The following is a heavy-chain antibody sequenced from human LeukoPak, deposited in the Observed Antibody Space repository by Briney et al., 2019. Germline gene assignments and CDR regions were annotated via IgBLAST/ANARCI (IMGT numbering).Heavy chain of an antibody. Sequence: GGSLRLSCAASGFTFSSYVMHWVRQAPGKGLEWVAVIWYDGSNKYYADSVKGRFTISRDNSKNTLFLQMNSLRAEDTAVYYCARLYSSSSGKAFDIWGQGTMVTVSS. J-gene: IGHJ3*02. CDR3: ARLYSSSSGKAFDI. V-gene: IGHV3-33*01. CDR1: GFTFSSYV. CDR2: IWYDGSNK. D-gene: IGHD6-6*01.